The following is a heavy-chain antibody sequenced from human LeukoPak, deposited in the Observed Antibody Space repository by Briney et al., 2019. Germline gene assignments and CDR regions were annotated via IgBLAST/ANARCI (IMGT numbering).Heavy chain of an antibody. CDR2: ISGSGGST. D-gene: IGHD3-3*01. Sequence: GGSLRLSCAASGFTFSSYAMSWVRQAPGKGLEWVSAISGSGGSTYYADSVKGRFTVSRDNSNNILYLQLDSLRAEDAAVYYCAKDFWSGNYQSGGLDVWAQGSTVTVSS. CDR3: AKDFWSGNYQSGGLDV. CDR1: GFTFSSYA. V-gene: IGHV3-23*01. J-gene: IGHJ6*02.